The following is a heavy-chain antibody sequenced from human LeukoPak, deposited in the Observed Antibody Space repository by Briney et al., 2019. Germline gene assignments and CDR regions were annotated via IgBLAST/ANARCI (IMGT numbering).Heavy chain of an antibody. CDR2: ISYDGSNK. D-gene: IGHD3-3*01. CDR1: GFTFSSYA. V-gene: IGHV3-30-3*01. Sequence: PGGSLRLSCAASGFTFSSYAMHWVRQAPGKGLEWVAVISYDGSNKYYADSVKGRFTISRDNSKNTLYLQMNSLRAEDTAVYYCARVRGDDFWSGPTSDAFDIWGQGTMVTVSS. CDR3: ARVRGDDFWSGPTSDAFDI. J-gene: IGHJ3*02.